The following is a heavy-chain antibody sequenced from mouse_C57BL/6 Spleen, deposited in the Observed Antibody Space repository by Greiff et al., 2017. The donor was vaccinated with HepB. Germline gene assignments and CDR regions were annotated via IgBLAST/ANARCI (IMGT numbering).Heavy chain of an antibody. V-gene: IGHV1-69*01. CDR2: IDPSDSYT. Sequence: QVQLQQPGAELVMPGASVKLSCKASGYTFTSYWMHWVKQRPGQGLEWIGEIDPSDSYTNYNQKFKGKSTLTVDKSSSTDYMQISSLTSEDSAVYYCARRGNYGYFDVWGTGTTVTVSS. CDR1: GYTFTSYW. CDR3: ARRGNYGYFDV. D-gene: IGHD2-1*01. J-gene: IGHJ1*03.